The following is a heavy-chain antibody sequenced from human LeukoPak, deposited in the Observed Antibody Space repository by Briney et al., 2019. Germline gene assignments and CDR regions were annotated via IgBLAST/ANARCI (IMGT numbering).Heavy chain of an antibody. CDR1: GGSISSYY. D-gene: IGHD2-21*02. CDR2: IYYSGST. Sequence: SETLSLTCTVSGGSISSYYWSWIRQPPGKGLEWIGYIYYSGSTNYNPSLKSRVTISVDTSKNQFSLKLSSVTAADTAVYYCAREVVVSAAFDIWGQGTMVTVSS. CDR3: AREVVVSAAFDI. J-gene: IGHJ3*02. V-gene: IGHV4-59*01.